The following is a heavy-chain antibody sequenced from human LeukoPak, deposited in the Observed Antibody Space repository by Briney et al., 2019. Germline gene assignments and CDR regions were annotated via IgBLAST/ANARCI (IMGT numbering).Heavy chain of an antibody. CDR3: ARGRSKALDF. V-gene: IGHV1-46*01. CDR1: GYTFTNYF. J-gene: IGHJ4*02. Sequence: ASVKVSCNTSGYTFTNYFIHWVRQVPGQGLEWRGMVNPTGGSTSYAQSFQGRVTLTGDTSTSTVYMEFSALTSEDTAVYYCARGRSKALDFWGQGTPVTVSS. D-gene: IGHD5/OR15-5a*01. CDR2: VNPTGGST.